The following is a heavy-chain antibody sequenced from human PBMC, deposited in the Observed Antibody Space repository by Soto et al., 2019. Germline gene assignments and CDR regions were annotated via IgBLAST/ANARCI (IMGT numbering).Heavy chain of an antibody. J-gene: IGHJ4*02. Sequence: GASVKVSCKASGGTFSSYTISWVRQAPGQGLEWKGRIIPILGIANYAQKFQGRVTITADKSTSTAYMELSSLRSEDTAVYYCARDGAAVAGTIDYWGQGTLVTVSS. D-gene: IGHD6-19*01. CDR1: GGTFSSYT. V-gene: IGHV1-69*04. CDR2: IIPILGIA. CDR3: ARDGAAVAGTIDY.